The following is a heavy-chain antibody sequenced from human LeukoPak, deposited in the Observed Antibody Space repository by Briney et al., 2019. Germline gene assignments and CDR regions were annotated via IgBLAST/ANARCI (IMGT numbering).Heavy chain of an antibody. CDR1: GLTFSSYW. J-gene: IGHJ4*02. CDR2: IKLDGTEK. Sequence: PGGSLRLSCAASGLTFSSYWMTWVRQAPGKGLEWVANIKLDGTEKYYVDSVKGRLTISRDNAKNSLDLQMNSLRVEDTAVYYCARDLGLSGYDLLDYWGQGTMVTVSS. V-gene: IGHV3-7*01. CDR3: ARDLGLSGYDLLDY. D-gene: IGHD5-12*01.